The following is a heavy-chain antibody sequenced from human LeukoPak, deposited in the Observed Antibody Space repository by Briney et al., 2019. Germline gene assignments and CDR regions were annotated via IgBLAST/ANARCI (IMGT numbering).Heavy chain of an antibody. CDR1: GYTFTGYY. D-gene: IGHD1-26*01. CDR2: ISAYNGNT. CDR3: ARVLVGATTEFDY. V-gene: IGHV1-18*04. J-gene: IGHJ4*02. Sequence: ATVKVSCKASGYTFTGYYMHWVRQAPGQGLEWMGWISAYNGNTNYAQKLQGRVTMTTDTSTSTAYMELRSLRSDDTAVYYCARVLVGATTEFDYWGQGTLVTVSS.